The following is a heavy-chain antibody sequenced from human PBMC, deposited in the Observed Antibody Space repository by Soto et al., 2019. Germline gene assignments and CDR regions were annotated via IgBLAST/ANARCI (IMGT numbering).Heavy chain of an antibody. CDR3: TTGAWMDPF. CDR2: IIGHTGRT. CDR1: GFIFDTFD. D-gene: IGHD5-12*01. Sequence: EVQLLGSGGGLVQPGGSLRLSFAASGFIFDTFDMSWVRQAPGKGLEWVSAIIGHTGRTYYADSVTGRFTISKDNSNTTLYLQMNNLRVDDTAIYYCTTGAWMDPFCGPGVLVTVS. J-gene: IGHJ4*02. V-gene: IGHV3-23*01.